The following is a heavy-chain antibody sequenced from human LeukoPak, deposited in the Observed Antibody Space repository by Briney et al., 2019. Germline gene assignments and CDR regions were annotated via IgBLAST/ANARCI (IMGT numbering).Heavy chain of an antibody. J-gene: IGHJ5*02. CDR3: ARANLERNWNYWYNWFDP. CDR1: GGSISSGGYY. V-gene: IGHV4-30-2*01. CDR2: IYHSGST. Sequence: SETLSLTCTVSGGSISSGGYYWSWIRQPPGKGLEWIGYIYHSGSTYYNPSLKSRVTISVDRSKNQFSLKLSSVTAADTAVYYCARANLERNWNYWYNWFDPWDQGTLVTVSS. D-gene: IGHD1-7*01.